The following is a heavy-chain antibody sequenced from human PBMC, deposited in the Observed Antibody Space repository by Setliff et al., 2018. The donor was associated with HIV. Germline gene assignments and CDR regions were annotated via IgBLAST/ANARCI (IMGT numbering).Heavy chain of an antibody. V-gene: IGHV1-18*01. CDR2: ISAYNGNT. J-gene: IGHJ3*02. CDR3: ARDQITMVRGTLGAFDT. Sequence: GASVKVSCKASGYTFTSYGISWVRQAPGQGLEWMGWISAYNGNTNYAQKLQGRVTMTTDTSTSTAYMELRSLRSDDTAVYYCARDQITMVRGTLGAFDTWGQGTMVTVSS. D-gene: IGHD3-10*01. CDR1: GYTFTSYG.